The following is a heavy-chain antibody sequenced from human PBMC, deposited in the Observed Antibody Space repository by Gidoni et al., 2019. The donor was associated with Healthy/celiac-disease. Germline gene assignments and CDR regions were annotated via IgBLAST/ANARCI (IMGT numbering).Heavy chain of an antibody. Sequence: EVKLVESGGALVQPGGSLDPSCSAPGFTFSSYATHWGRQAPGKELEYGSAISSQGGSTYYADSVEGRLTISRDNSENTLYLQMSSLRTEDTAVYYCVKGDLDTARDAFDIWGQGTMVTVSS. D-gene: IGHD5-18*01. CDR2: ISSQGGST. J-gene: IGHJ3*02. CDR1: GFTFSSYA. V-gene: IGHV3-64D*06. CDR3: VKGDLDTARDAFDI.